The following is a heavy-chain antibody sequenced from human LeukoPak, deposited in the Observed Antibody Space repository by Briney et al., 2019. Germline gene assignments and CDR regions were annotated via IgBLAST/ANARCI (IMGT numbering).Heavy chain of an antibody. CDR3: AKDSERYGVLEY. D-gene: IGHD4-17*01. CDR1: GLTFNNHA. CDR2: ISGRADST. Sequence: GGSLRLSCEASGLTFNNHATTWVRQGPGKGLEWASTISGRADSTFYADSVKGRFTISRDNSKNTVYLQLNNLRDEDTAVYYCAKDSERYGVLEYWGQGTLVSVSA. J-gene: IGHJ4*02. V-gene: IGHV3-23*01.